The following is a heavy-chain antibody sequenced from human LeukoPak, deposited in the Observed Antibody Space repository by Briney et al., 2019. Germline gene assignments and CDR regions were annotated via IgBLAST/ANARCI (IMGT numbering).Heavy chain of an antibody. CDR1: GGSISSYY. CDR2: IYYSGST. V-gene: IGHV4-59*01. CDR3: ARDPGTYGMDV. J-gene: IGHJ6*02. Sequence: SETLSLTCTVSGGSISSYYWSWIRQPPGKGLEWIGYIYYSGSTNYNPSLKRRVTISVDTSKNQFSLKLSSVTAADTAVYYCARDPGTYGMDVWGQGTTVTVSS. D-gene: IGHD1-14*01.